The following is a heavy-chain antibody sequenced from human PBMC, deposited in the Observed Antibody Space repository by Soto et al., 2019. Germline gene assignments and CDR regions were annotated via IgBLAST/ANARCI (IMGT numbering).Heavy chain of an antibody. CDR1: GFTFSAYA. V-gene: IGHV3-23*05. J-gene: IGHJ4*02. Sequence: GGSLRLSCAASGFTFSAYAMSWVRQAPGKGLQWVSGVGGSDTDKHYADSVRGRFTVSRDNSKNTLYLQMNSLRAEDTAVYYCAKAPVTTSLALFDYWGQGTLVTVSS. D-gene: IGHD4-17*01. CDR2: VGGSDTDK. CDR3: AKAPVTTSLALFDY.